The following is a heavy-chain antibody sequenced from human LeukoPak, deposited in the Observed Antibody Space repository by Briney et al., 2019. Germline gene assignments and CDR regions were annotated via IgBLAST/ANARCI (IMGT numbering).Heavy chain of an antibody. CDR1: GGTFSSYA. Sequence: GASVKVSCKASGGTFSSYAISWVRQAPGQGLEWMGRINPNSGGTNYAQKFQGRVTMTRDTSISTAYMELSRLRSDDTAVYYCARGGDIVVVPVTDYWGQGTLVTVSS. CDR2: INPNSGGT. J-gene: IGHJ4*02. V-gene: IGHV1-2*06. CDR3: ARGGDIVVVPVTDY. D-gene: IGHD2-2*01.